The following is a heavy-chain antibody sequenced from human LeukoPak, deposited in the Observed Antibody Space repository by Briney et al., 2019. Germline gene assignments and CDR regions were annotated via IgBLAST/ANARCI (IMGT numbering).Heavy chain of an antibody. Sequence: SETLSLTCTVSGGSISSGGYYWSWIRQPPGKGLEWIGSIYYSGSTYYNPSLKSRVTISVDTSKNQFSLKLSSVTAADTAVYYCARVKRSGYVIDYWGQGTLVTVSS. D-gene: IGHD5-12*01. CDR3: ARVKRSGYVIDY. CDR2: IYYSGST. J-gene: IGHJ4*02. V-gene: IGHV4-39*07. CDR1: GGSISSGGYY.